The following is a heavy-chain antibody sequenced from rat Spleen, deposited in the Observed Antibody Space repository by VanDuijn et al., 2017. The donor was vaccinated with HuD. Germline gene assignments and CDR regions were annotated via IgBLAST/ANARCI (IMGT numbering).Heavy chain of an antibody. D-gene: IGHD1-2*01. CDR2: IWSGGST. V-gene: IGHV2-1*01. CDR1: GFSLTSNS. J-gene: IGHJ2*01. CDR3: ARADVAAISTDGI. Sequence: QVQLKESGPGLVQPSQTLSLTCTVSGFSLTSNSVSWVRQPPGKGLEWMGAIWSGGSTDYNSVLKSRLSISRDTSKSQIYLQMNSPQTEDTATYVCARADVAAISTDGIWGQGIMVTGSS.